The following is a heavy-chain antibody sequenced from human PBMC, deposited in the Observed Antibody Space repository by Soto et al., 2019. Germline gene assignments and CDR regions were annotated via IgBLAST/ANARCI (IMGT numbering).Heavy chain of an antibody. CDR2: IVAGSGNT. CDR1: GFTFTSSA. D-gene: IGHD3-22*01. V-gene: IGHV1-58*02. CDR3: AAAPADYYDSSGYYGPDY. Sequence: GASVKVFCKASGFTFTSSAMQWVRQARGQRLEWIGWIVAGSGNTNYAQKFQERVTITRDMSTSTAYMELSSLRSEDTAVYYCAAAPADYYDSSGYYGPDYWGQGTLVTVSS. J-gene: IGHJ4*02.